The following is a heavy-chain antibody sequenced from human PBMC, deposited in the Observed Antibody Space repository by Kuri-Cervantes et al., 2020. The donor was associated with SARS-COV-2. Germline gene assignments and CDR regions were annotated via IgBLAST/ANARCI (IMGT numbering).Heavy chain of an antibody. J-gene: IGHJ4*02. V-gene: IGHV1-69*05. CDR3: ARVRPIVAADGPLDF. CDR1: EGTLSKYA. D-gene: IGHD6-13*01. CDR2: IIPKFGTP. Sequence: SVKVSCKASEGTLSKYAISWVRQAPGQGLEWMGGIIPKFGTPYYAQKFQGRLSVTTDESTSTAYMGLSSLRSDDTALYYCARVRPIVAADGPLDFWGQGTLVTVSS.